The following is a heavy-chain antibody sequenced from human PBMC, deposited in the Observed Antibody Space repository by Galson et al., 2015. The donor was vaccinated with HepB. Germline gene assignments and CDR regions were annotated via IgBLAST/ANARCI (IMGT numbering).Heavy chain of an antibody. CDR1: GFTFSSYA. V-gene: IGHV3-30-3*01. J-gene: IGHJ3*02. D-gene: IGHD3-22*01. CDR2: ISYDGSNK. CDR3: ARDMEGITMIVVAGAFDI. Sequence: SLRLSCAASGFTFSSYAMHWVRQAPGKGLEWVAVISYDGSNKYYADSVKGRFTISRDNSKNTLYLQMNSLRAEDTAVYYCARDMEGITMIVVAGAFDIWGQGTMVTVSS.